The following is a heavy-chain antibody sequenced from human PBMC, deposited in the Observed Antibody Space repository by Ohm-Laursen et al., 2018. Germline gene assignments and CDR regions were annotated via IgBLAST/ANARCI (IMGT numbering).Heavy chain of an antibody. J-gene: IGHJ6*02. D-gene: IGHD2-8*01. CDR1: GSTFSSYA. V-gene: IGHV3-23*01. CDR3: AKDGMRQSYYGMDV. CDR2: ISGSGGST. Sequence: SLSLSCAASGSTFSSYAMSWVRQAPGKGLEGVSAISGSGGSTYYPDSVKGLFTLSRDNSKNTLYLQMNSLRAEDTAVYYCAKDGMRQSYYGMDVWGQGTMVTVSS.